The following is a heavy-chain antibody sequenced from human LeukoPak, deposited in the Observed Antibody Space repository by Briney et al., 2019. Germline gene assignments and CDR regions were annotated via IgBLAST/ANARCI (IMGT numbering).Heavy chain of an antibody. CDR3: ARGLIKVGTSGDNWFGP. J-gene: IGHJ5*02. V-gene: IGHV3-74*01. CDR1: GFTFSSYW. D-gene: IGHD1-1*01. CDR2: IKSDGSWT. Sequence: QPGGSLRLSCATSGFTFSSYWMHWVRQAPGTGLVWVSSIKSDGSWTTYAGSVKGRFTISRDNAKNTLYLQMSSLRAEDTAVYYCARGLIKVGTSGDNWFGPWGQGTLVTLSS.